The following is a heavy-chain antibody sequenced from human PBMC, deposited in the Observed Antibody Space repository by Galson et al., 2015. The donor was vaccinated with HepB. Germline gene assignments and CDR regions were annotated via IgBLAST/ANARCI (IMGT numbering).Heavy chain of an antibody. CDR3: ARDYYYDSCGYRKDYYYGMDV. CDR2: SSAYNGKT. D-gene: IGHD3-22*01. J-gene: IGHJ6*02. V-gene: IGHV1-18*01. CDR1: GYTFTNYG. Sequence: SEKVSCKASGYTFTNYGISWVRQAPGQGLEWMGWSSAYNGKTNYAQKLQGRDTMTTDTPTSTAYMGLRSLRSDDTAVYYCARDYYYDSCGYRKDYYYGMDVWGQGTTVTVSS.